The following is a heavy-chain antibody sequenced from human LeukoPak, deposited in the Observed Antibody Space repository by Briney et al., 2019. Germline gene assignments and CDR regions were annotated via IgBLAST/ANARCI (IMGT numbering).Heavy chain of an antibody. CDR2: ISSSGSTI. CDR3: ARVERIAARLDYYGMDV. J-gene: IGHJ6*02. Sequence: GGSLRLSCAASGFTFSSYEMNWVRQAPGKGLEWVSYISSSGSTIYYADSVKGRFTISRDNAKNSLYLQMNSLRAEDTAVYYCARVERIAARLDYYGMDVWGQGTTVTVSS. V-gene: IGHV3-48*03. CDR1: GFTFSSYE. D-gene: IGHD6-6*01.